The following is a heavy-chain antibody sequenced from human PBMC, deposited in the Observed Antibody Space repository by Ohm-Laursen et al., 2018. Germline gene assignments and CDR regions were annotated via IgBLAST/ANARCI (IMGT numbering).Heavy chain of an antibody. Sequence: GTLSLTCTVSGGSISSGGYYWSWIRQHPGKGLEWIGYIYYSGSTYYNPSLKSRVTISVDTSKNQFSLKLSSVTAADTAVYYCARHTGYCRSTSCYAEYFQHWGQGTLVTVSS. J-gene: IGHJ1*01. V-gene: IGHV4-39*01. D-gene: IGHD2-2*01. CDR2: IYYSGST. CDR3: ARHTGYCRSTSCYAEYFQH. CDR1: GGSISSGGYY.